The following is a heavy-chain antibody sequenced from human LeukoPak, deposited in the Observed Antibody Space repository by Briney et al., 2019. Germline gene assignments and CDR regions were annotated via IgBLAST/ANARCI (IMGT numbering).Heavy chain of an antibody. Sequence: PGGSLRLSCAASGFTFSIYTMNWVRQAPGKGLEWISYISTNSGTIWYADSVKGRFTISRDTSKNTLSLQMNSLRAEDTAVYYCASLSLGHYWGQGTLVTVSS. J-gene: IGHJ4*02. D-gene: IGHD6-6*01. CDR2: ISTNSGTI. CDR3: ASLSLGHY. CDR1: GFTFSIYT. V-gene: IGHV3-48*01.